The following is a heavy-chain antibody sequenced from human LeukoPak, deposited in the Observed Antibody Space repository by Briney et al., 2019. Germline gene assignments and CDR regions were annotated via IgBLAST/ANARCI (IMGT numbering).Heavy chain of an antibody. D-gene: IGHD6-13*01. V-gene: IGHV1-69*04. CDR1: GGTFSSYA. CDR2: IIPILGIA. Sequence: VASVKVSCKASGGTFSSYAISWVRQAPGQGLEWMGRIIPILGIANYAQKFQGRVTITADKSTSTAYMELSSLRSDDTAVYYCAREDRIAAAADYWGQGTLVTVSS. CDR3: AREDRIAAAADY. J-gene: IGHJ4*02.